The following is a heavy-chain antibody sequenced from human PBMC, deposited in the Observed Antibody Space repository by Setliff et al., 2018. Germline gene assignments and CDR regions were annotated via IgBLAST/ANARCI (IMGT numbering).Heavy chain of an antibody. CDR1: GGTFSGYA. CDR2: ITPIFETA. V-gene: IGHV1-69*06. CDR3: ARDSVTLGQLERRGGWHYYGLDV. Sequence: SVKVSCKASGGTFSGYAFSWVRQAPGQGPEWMGGITPIFETAHYAEKFRDRVTITADKSTTTVHVELSGLVSEDTAVYFCARDSVTLGQLERRGGWHYYGLDVWGQGTTVTVSS. D-gene: IGHD1-1*01. J-gene: IGHJ6*02.